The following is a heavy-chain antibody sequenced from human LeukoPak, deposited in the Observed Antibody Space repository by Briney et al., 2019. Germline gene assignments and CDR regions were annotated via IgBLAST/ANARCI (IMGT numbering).Heavy chain of an antibody. CDR2: TYYRSKWLV. J-gene: IGHJ4*02. CDR3: TRFYDTNSFDY. CDR1: GDSVSGSSVA. V-gene: IGHV6-1*01. D-gene: IGHD3-16*01. Sequence: SQTLTLTCAISGDSVSGSSVAWNWIRQSPSRGLEGLGRTYYRSKWLVDYAESLKGRITINADTSKNQLSLQLHSVTPEDTAIYYCTRFYDTNSFDYWGQGTLVTVSS.